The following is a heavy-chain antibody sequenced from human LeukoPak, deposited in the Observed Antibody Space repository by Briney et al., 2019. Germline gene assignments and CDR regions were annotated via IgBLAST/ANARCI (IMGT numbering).Heavy chain of an antibody. CDR2: INPNSGGT. V-gene: IGHV1-2*02. J-gene: IGHJ3*01. CDR1: GYTFRDYY. Sequence: GASVKVSCKTSGYTFRDYYLHWVRQAPGQGLEWMGWINPNSGGTNYAQKFQGRVTMTRDTSISTAYMELSRLRSDDTAVYYCARDLTDNSRAWTLDAFDLWGQGTMVTVSS. CDR3: ARDLTDNSRAWTLDAFDL. D-gene: IGHD2/OR15-2a*01.